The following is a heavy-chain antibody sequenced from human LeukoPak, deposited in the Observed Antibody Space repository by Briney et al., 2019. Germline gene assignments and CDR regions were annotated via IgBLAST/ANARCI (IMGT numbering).Heavy chain of an antibody. CDR2: ISWNSGSI. D-gene: IGHD3-10*01. CDR3: AKDRPYGSGSYYSD. V-gene: IGHV3-9*01. CDR1: GFTFSNAW. Sequence: GGSLRLSCAASGFTFSNAWMSWVRQAPGKGLEWVSGISWNSGSIGYADSVKGRFTISRDNAKNSLYLQMNSLRAEDTALYYCAKDRPYGSGSYYSDWGQGTLVTVSS. J-gene: IGHJ4*02.